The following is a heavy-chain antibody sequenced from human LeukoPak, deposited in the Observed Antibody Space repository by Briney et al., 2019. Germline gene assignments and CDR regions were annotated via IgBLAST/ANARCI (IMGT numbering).Heavy chain of an antibody. Sequence: ASVKVSCKASGYTFTGYYMHWVRQAPGQGLEWMGRINPNSGGTNYAQKFQGRVTMTRDTSISTAHMELSRLRSDDTAVYYCARAGGPTVTKYYFDYWGQGTLVTVSS. D-gene: IGHD4-17*01. J-gene: IGHJ4*02. CDR2: INPNSGGT. CDR1: GYTFTGYY. CDR3: ARAGGPTVTKYYFDY. V-gene: IGHV1-2*06.